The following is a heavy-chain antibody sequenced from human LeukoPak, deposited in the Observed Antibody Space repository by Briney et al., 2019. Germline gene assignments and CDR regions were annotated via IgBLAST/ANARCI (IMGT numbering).Heavy chain of an antibody. Sequence: SETLSLTCTVSGGSISSGGYYWSWVRQPPGKGLEWIGYIYHSGSTYYNPSLKSRVTISVDRSKNQFSLKLSSVTAADTAVYYCARDDGYGGEFDYWGQGTLVTVSS. CDR2: IYHSGST. J-gene: IGHJ4*02. V-gene: IGHV4-30-2*01. D-gene: IGHD4-23*01. CDR3: ARDDGYGGEFDY. CDR1: GGSISSGGYY.